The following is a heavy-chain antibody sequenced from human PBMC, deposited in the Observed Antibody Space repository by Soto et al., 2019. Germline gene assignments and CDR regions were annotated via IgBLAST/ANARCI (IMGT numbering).Heavy chain of an antibody. CDR2: IYYSGST. J-gene: IGHJ2*01. CDR1: GVSISSYY. Sequence: QVQLQESGPGLVKPSETLSLTCTVSGVSISSYYWSWIRQPPGKGLEWIGYIYYSGSTNYNPSLKSRATLSVDTSKDQFSLKLSSVTAAETAVYYFASGRGGYFDLLGRGTLVTVSS. D-gene: IGHD1-26*01. V-gene: IGHV4-59*01. CDR3: ASGRGGYFDL.